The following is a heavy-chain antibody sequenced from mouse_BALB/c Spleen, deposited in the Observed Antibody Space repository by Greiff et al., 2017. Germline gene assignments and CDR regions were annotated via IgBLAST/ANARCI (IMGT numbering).Heavy chain of an antibody. D-gene: IGHD2-1*01. CDR2: IDPANGNT. CDR1: GFTFKDSY. Sequence: EVQLQQSGAELVKPGASVKLSCTASGFTFKDSYMHWVEQRPEQGLEWIGRIDPANGNTNYDPKFQGQATITADTSSNTAYLQLSSLTSEDTAVYYCVSYGSYGAMDYWGQGTSVTVSS. J-gene: IGHJ4*01. V-gene: IGHV14-3*02. CDR3: VSYGSYGAMDY.